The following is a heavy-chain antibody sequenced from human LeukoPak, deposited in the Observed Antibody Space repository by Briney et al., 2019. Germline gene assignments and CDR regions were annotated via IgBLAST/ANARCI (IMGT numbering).Heavy chain of an antibody. CDR3: ARLAYCGGDCYPGSLGAFDI. D-gene: IGHD2-21*02. CDR1: GYTFTSYG. J-gene: IGHJ3*02. V-gene: IGHV1-2*02. CDR2: INPNSGGT. Sequence: ASVKVSCKASGYTFTSYGISWVRQAPGQGLEWIGWINPNSGGTNSAKKFQGRVTMARDTSLRTTCMELSGLRSDDTAVYHCARLAYCGGDCYPGSLGAFDIWGQGTMVTVSS.